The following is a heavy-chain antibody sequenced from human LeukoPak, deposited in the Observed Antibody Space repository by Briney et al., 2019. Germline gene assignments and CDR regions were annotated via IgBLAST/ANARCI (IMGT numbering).Heavy chain of an antibody. CDR1: GGSISSYY. CDR3: ASKGYYYDSSGYYSAFDI. CDR2: IYTSGST. J-gene: IGHJ3*02. Sequence: PSETLSLTCTVSGGSISSYYWSWIRQPPGKGLEWIGYIYTSGSTNYNPSLKSRVTISVDTSKNQFSLKLSSVTAADTAVYYCASKGYYYDSSGYYSAFDIWGQGTMVTASS. D-gene: IGHD3-22*01. V-gene: IGHV4-4*09.